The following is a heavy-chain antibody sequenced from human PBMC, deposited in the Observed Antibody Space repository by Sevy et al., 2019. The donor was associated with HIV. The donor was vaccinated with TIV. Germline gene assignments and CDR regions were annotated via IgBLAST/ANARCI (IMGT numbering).Heavy chain of an antibody. D-gene: IGHD2-15*01. Sequence: ASVKVSCKTSGYALSGYYMNWVRQAPGQGLEWMGWINPNSGATTSAQKFQGRVSMTRDTSISTAYLELNSLRSDDTALYYCARVDRGGRYPPGLAYWGQGTLVTVSS. CDR1: GYALSGYY. CDR3: ARVDRGGRYPPGLAY. CDR2: INPNSGAT. V-gene: IGHV1-2*02. J-gene: IGHJ4*02.